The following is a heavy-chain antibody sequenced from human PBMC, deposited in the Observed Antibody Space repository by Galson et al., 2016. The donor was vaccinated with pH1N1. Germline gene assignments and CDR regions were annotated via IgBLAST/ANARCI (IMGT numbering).Heavy chain of an antibody. J-gene: IGHJ4*02. CDR2: IDPSDGTT. CDR3: ARRYYFDY. V-gene: IGHV1-46*01. CDR1: GYSVTRYY. Sequence: SVKVSCKASGYSVTRYYMHWIRQAPGQGLEWMGIIDPSDGTTTYSQEFQDRISLTRDTSTNSVYMELYNLRPGDSATYFCARRYYFDYWGQGTLVTVSS.